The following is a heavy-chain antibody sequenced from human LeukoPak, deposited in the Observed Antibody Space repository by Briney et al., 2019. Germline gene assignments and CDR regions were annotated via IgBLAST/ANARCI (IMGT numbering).Heavy chain of an antibody. CDR1: GGSISSHY. Sequence: SETLSLTCTVSGGSISSHYWSWIRQPPGKGLEWIGYIYHSGSTNYNPSLKSRVTISVDTSKNQFSLKLSSVTAADTAVYYCATIPTRGADYWGQGTLVTVSS. CDR2: IYHSGST. J-gene: IGHJ4*02. D-gene: IGHD1-26*01. V-gene: IGHV4-59*11. CDR3: ATIPTRGADY.